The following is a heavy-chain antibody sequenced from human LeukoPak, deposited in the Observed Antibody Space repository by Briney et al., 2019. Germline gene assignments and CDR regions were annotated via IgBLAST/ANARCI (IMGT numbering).Heavy chain of an antibody. CDR2: IYSGST. V-gene: IGHV4-59*08. D-gene: IGHD6-13*01. Sequence: SETLSLTCTGSGGSISSYYWSWIRQPPGKGLEWIGYIYSGSTNYNPSLKSRVTISVDTSKNQFSLKLRSVNAAAPAVYYCARLSSSSWYGGSVRWFDPWGQGNLVTVYS. CDR1: GGSISSYY. CDR3: ARLSSSSWYGGSVRWFDP. J-gene: IGHJ5*02.